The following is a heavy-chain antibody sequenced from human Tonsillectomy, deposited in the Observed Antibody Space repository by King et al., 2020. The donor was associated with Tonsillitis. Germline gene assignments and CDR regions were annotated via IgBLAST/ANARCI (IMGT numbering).Heavy chain of an antibody. D-gene: IGHD5-12*01. V-gene: IGHV3-30*04. J-gene: IGHJ4*02. Sequence: VQLVESGGGVVQPGRSLRLSCAASGFTFSSYAMHWVRQAPGKGLEWVAVISYDGSNKYYADSVKGRFTISRDNSKNTLYLQMNSLRAEDTAVYYCARDAPPRRVATIIFGYWGQGTLVTVSS. CDR1: GFTFSSYA. CDR3: ARDAPPRRVATIIFGY. CDR2: ISYDGSNK.